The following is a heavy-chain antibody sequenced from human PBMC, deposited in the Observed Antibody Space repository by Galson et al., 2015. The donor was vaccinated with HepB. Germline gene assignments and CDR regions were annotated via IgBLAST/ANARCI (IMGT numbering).Heavy chain of an antibody. V-gene: IGHV4-34*01. D-gene: IGHD2-15*01. CDR1: GGSFSGYY. CDR3: ARGPRYCSGGSCGFPNQYRRWFDP. CDR2: INHSGST. Sequence: ETLSLTCAVYGGSFSGYYWSWIRQPPGKGLEWIGEINHSGSTNYNPSLKSRVTISVDTSKNQFSLKLSSVTAADTAVYYCARGPRYCSGGSCGFPNQYRRWFDPWGQGTLVTVSS. J-gene: IGHJ5*02.